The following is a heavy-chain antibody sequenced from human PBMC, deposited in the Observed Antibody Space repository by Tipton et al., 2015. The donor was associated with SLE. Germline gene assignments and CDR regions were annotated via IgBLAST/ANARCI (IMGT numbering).Heavy chain of an antibody. D-gene: IGHD6-6*01. J-gene: IGHJ3*02. CDR3: ATFFGHSSASPDALDI. Sequence: TLSLTCTVSGGSITTAGYYWSWIRQPAGKGLEWIGRIYTSGSTNYNPSLESRVTISLDTSKNQFSLKMSSVTAADTAVYYCATFFGHSSASPDALDIWGQGTMVTVSS. CDR1: GGSITTAGYY. V-gene: IGHV4-61*02. CDR2: IYTSGST.